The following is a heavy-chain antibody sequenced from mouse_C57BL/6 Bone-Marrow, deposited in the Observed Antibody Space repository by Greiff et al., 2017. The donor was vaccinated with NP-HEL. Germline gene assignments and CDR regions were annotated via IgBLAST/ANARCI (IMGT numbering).Heavy chain of an antibody. J-gene: IGHJ3*01. V-gene: IGHV1-59*01. CDR3: ARDGGY. CDR2: IDPSDSYT. D-gene: IGHD2-3*01. CDR1: GYTFTSYW. Sequence: QVHVKQPGAELVRPGTSVKLSCKASGYTFTSYWMHWVKQRPGQGLEWIGVIDPSDSYTNYNQKFKGKATLTVDTSSSTAYMQLSSLTSEDSAVYYCARDGGYWGQGTLVTVSA.